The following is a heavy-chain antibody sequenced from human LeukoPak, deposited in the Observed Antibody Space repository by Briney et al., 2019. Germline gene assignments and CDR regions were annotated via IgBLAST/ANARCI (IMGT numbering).Heavy chain of an antibody. CDR3: ARLRPLTGYSRDYFDY. CDR2: IYHSGST. CDR1: GGSISSGGYY. J-gene: IGHJ4*02. Sequence: PSQTLSLTCTVSGGSISSGGYYWSWIRQPPGKGLEWIGYIYHSGSTYYNPSLKSRVTISVDTSKNQFSLKLSSVTAADTAVYYCARLRPLTGYSRDYFDYWGQGTLVTVSS. V-gene: IGHV4-30-2*01. D-gene: IGHD3-9*01.